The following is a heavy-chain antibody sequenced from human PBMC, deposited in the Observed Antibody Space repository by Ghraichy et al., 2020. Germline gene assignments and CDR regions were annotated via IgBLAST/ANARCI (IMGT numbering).Heavy chain of an antibody. Sequence: ESLNISCTVSGGSFNSSRYYWGWIRQPPGKGLEWIGTVSYTGSPDYNPSLKSRITISVDTANNQFSLNLNSVTAADTAVYYCARQAGWFYFDSWGQGTLVTVSS. D-gene: IGHD6-19*01. CDR1: GGSFNSSRYY. J-gene: IGHJ4*02. V-gene: IGHV4-39*01. CDR2: VSYTGSP. CDR3: ARQAGWFYFDS.